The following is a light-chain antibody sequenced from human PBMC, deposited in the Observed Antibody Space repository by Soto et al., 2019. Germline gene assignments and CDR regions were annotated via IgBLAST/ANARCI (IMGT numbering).Light chain of an antibody. V-gene: IGKV1-5*01. J-gene: IGKJ1*01. CDR1: QTVSTW. CDR2: DAC. CDR3: QQYSTSSWT. Sequence: DIQMTQSPSTLSASVGDRVTVTCRASQTVSTWLAWYQQKPGKAPKLLIYDACNLQNGVPSRFSGSGSGTEFTLTISSLQPDDFAHYYCQQYSTSSWTFGRGTKVEIK.